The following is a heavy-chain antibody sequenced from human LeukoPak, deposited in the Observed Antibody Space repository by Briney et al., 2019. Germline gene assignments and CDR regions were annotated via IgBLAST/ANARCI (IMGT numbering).Heavy chain of an antibody. D-gene: IGHD3-22*01. CDR3: TTAFAYYDTFRFDS. CDR1: GFTFSNAW. V-gene: IGHV3-15*07. CDR2: IKSKIDGGTT. Sequence: GGSLRLSCAASGFTFSNAWMNWVRQAPGKGPEWVGRIKSKIDGGTTDYAAPVKGRFTISRDDSKNTLYLQMSSLKTEDTAVYYCTTAFAYYDTFRFDSWGQGTLVTVSS. J-gene: IGHJ5*01.